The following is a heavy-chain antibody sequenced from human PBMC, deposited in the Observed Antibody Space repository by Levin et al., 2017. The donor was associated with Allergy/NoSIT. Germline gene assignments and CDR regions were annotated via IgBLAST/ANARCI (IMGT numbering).Heavy chain of an antibody. CDR2: IKQDGSEK. CDR1: GFTFSSYW. V-gene: IGHV3-7*01. D-gene: IGHD3-3*01. J-gene: IGHJ4*02. Sequence: PGGSLRLSCAASGFTFSSYWMSWVRQAPGKGLEWVANIKQDGSEKYYVDSVKGRFTISRDNAKNSLYLQMNSLRAEDTAVYYCARYYDFWSGYLKGFDYWGQGTLVTVSS. CDR3: ARYYDFWSGYLKGFDY.